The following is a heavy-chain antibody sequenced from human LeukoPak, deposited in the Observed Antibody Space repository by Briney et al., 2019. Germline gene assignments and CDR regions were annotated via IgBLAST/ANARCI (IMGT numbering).Heavy chain of an antibody. J-gene: IGHJ4*02. V-gene: IGHV4-4*07. CDR3: ARGPGELDH. CDR2: IYSSGST. D-gene: IGHD3-10*01. CDR1: GGSINTYY. Sequence: SETQSLTCTVSGGSINTYYWNWIRQPAGKGLEWIGRIYSSGSTTYTPSLKSRVIMSVDTSKNLFYLSLRSVTAADTAVYFCARGPGELDHWGQGTLVTVSS.